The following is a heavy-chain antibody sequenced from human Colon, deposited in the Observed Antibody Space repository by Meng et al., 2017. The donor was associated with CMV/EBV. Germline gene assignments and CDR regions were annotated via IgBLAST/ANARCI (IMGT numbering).Heavy chain of an antibody. CDR2: INPSGGST. CDR1: GYTFTSYY. V-gene: IGHV1-46*01. Sequence: ASVKVSCKASGYTFTSYYMHWVRQAPGQGPEWMGIINPSGGSTSYAQKFQGRVTMTRDTSTSTVYMELSSLRSEDTAVYYCARVGVVVPAARRDYYGMDVWGQGTTVTVSS. D-gene: IGHD2-2*01. J-gene: IGHJ6*02. CDR3: ARVGVVVPAARRDYYGMDV.